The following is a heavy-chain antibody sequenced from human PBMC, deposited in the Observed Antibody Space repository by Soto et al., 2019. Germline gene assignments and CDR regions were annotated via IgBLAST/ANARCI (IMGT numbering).Heavy chain of an antibody. J-gene: IGHJ6*02. D-gene: IGHD1-7*01. CDR1: GGTFSSYT. CDR3: AGPPELTRIYYYYGMDV. V-gene: IGHV1-69*02. Sequence: SVKVSCKASGGTFSSYTISWVRQAPGQGLEWMGRIIPILGIANYAQKFQGRVTITADKSTSTAYMELSSLRSEDTAVYYCAGPPELTRIYYYYGMDVWGQGTTVTVSS. CDR2: IIPILGIA.